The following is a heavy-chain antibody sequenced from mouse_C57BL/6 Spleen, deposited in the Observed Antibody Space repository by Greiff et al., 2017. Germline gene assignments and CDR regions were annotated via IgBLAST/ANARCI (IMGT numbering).Heavy chain of an antibody. V-gene: IGHV5-4*01. CDR1: GFTFSSYA. CDR2: ISDGGSYT. D-gene: IGHD1-1*01. J-gene: IGHJ3*01. Sequence: EVQRVESGGGLVKPGGSLKLSCAASGFTFSSYAMSWVRQTPEKRLEWVATISDGGSYTYYPDNVKGRFTISRDNAKNNLYLQLSHLKSEDTAMYYCARDDYYGSSYGAWFAYWGQGTLVTVSA. CDR3: ARDDYYGSSYGAWFAY.